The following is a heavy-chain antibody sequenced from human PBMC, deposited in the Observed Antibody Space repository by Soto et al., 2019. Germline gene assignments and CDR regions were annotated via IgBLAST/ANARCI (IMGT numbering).Heavy chain of an antibody. CDR2: INPDGSGE. Sequence: PGGSLRLSCAASGFSFEIYWMGWVRQAPGKGLEWVANINPDGSGEYYLDSVKCRFTISRDNAKNSVYLQMNSLVGDDTAVYYCARENWFFDYWGQGTPVTVSS. CDR3: ARENWFFDY. CDR1: GFSFEIYW. D-gene: IGHD3-10*01. J-gene: IGHJ4*02. V-gene: IGHV3-7*01.